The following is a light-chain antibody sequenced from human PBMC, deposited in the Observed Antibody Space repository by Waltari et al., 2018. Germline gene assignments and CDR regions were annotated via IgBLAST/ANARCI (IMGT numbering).Light chain of an antibody. V-gene: IGKV1-33*01. CDR1: QDISNY. Sequence: DIQMTQSPSSLSASVGDRVTITCQASQDISNYLNWYQQKAGKAPKLLIYDASNLETGVPSRFSGSRSGTDFTFTITSLQPEDIAAYYCQQYDNVPFTFGPGTKVDLK. J-gene: IGKJ3*01. CDR2: DAS. CDR3: QQYDNVPFT.